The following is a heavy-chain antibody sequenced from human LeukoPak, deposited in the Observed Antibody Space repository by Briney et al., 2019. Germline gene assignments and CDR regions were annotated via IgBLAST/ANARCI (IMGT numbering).Heavy chain of an antibody. J-gene: IGHJ4*02. D-gene: IGHD3-10*01. V-gene: IGHV3-33*01. CDR1: GFTFSSYG. Sequence: PGGSLRLSCAASGFTFSSYGMHWVRQAPGKGLEWVAVIWYDGSNKYYADSVKGRFTISRDNSKNTLYLQMNSLRAEDTAVYYCARHVEGSLWFGELSPYYFDYWGQGTLVTVSS. CDR3: ARHVEGSLWFGELSPYYFDY. CDR2: IWYDGSNK.